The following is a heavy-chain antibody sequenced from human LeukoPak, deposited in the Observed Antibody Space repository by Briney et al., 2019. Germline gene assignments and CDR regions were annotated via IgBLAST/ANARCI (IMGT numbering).Heavy chain of an antibody. CDR3: AKGVGGFDY. CDR1: GFTFSSYS. D-gene: IGHD3-16*01. V-gene: IGHV3-23*01. J-gene: IGHJ4*02. Sequence: PGGSLRLSCAASGFTFSSYSMNWVRQAPGKGLEWVSGITNSGGSTYFADSVKGRFTISRDNSKNTLYLQMNSLRAEDTAVYYCAKGVGGFDYWGQGTLVTVSS. CDR2: ITNSGGST.